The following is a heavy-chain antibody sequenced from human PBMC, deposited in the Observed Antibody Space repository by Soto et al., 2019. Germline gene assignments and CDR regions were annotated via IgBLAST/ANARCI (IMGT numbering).Heavy chain of an antibody. Sequence: NPSETLSLTCTVSGGSISSGGYYWSWIRQHPGKGLEWIGYIYYSGSTYYNPSLKSRVTISVDTSKNQFSLKLSSVTAADTAVYYCARDQSYDSSGYLGGTSYYYGMDVWGQGTTVTVSS. CDR3: ARDQSYDSSGYLGGTSYYYGMDV. CDR2: IYYSGST. V-gene: IGHV4-31*03. D-gene: IGHD3-22*01. CDR1: GGSISSGGYY. J-gene: IGHJ6*02.